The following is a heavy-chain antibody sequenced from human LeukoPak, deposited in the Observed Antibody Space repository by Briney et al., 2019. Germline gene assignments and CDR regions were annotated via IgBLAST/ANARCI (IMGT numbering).Heavy chain of an antibody. J-gene: IGHJ6*02. D-gene: IGHD6-25*01. V-gene: IGHV3-30-3*01. CDR2: ISYDGSNK. CDR3: ARAATTGLYHYYYGMDV. CDR1: GFTFSSYA. Sequence: PGGSLRLSCAASGFTFSSYAMHWVRRAPGKGLEWVAVISYDGSNKYYADSVKGRFTISRDNSKNTLYLQMNSLRAEDTAVYYCARAATTGLYHYYYGMDVWGQGTTVTVSS.